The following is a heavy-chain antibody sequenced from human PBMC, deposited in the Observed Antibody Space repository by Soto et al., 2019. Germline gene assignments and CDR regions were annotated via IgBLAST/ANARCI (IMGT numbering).Heavy chain of an antibody. CDR2: ISSGGGTT. Sequence: EVHLLESGGGFLQPGGSLRLSCAASGFSFSIFAMNWVRQAPGKGLEWVSTISSGGGTTLYADSVKGRFTISRDNSKNTVSLPVNSLRAEDTAVYYCVRGYSYVWGQGTLGSVSS. J-gene: IGHJ1*01. CDR1: GFSFSIFA. D-gene: IGHD5-18*01. CDR3: VRGYSYV. V-gene: IGHV3-23*01.